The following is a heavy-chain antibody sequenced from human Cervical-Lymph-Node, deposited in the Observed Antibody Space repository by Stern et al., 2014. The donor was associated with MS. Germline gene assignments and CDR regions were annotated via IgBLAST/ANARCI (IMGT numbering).Heavy chain of an antibody. CDR3: ANSIT. Sequence: VQLVESGGGLVKPGGTLTLSCVASGFTFSDYYMNWIRQAPVKGLEWVSYINGSGTARYYADSVRGRFTISRDNAKNSLYLHMNSLRAEDTAVYYCANSITWGQGALVTVSS. CDR1: GFTFSDYY. CDR2: INGSGTAR. V-gene: IGHV3-11*01. D-gene: IGHD2/OR15-2a*01. J-gene: IGHJ4*02.